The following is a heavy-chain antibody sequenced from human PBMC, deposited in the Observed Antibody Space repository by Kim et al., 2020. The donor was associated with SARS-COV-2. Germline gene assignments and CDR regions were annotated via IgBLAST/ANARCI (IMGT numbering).Heavy chain of an antibody. J-gene: IGHJ6*02. CDR3: ARDHYVWGSYPRLYYYGMDV. V-gene: IGHV3-30*07. Sequence: RFTISRDNSMNTLYLQMNSLRAEDTAVYYCARDHYVWGSYPRLYYYGMDVWGQGTTVTVSS. D-gene: IGHD3-16*01.